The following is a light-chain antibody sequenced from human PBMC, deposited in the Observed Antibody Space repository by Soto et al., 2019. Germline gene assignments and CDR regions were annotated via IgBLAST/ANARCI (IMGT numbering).Light chain of an antibody. CDR3: QKYDSAPWT. V-gene: IGKV1-27*01. CDR2: AAS. Sequence: DVQMTQSPSSLSASVGDRVTITCRASQGISNYLAWYQQKAGKVPKLMIHAASTLQSGVPSRFSGSGSGTDVTLTISSLQPEDVATYYCQKYDSAPWTFGQGTRVEI. CDR1: QGISNY. J-gene: IGKJ1*01.